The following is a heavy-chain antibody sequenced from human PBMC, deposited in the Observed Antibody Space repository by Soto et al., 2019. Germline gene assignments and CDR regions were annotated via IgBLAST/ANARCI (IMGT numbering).Heavy chain of an antibody. CDR1: GYTFTGYY. Sequence: ASVKFSCKASGYTFTGYYMHWVRQAPGQGLEWMGWINPNSGGTNYAQKFQGWVTMTRDTSISTAYMELSRLRSDDTAVYYCARALGGYDILTGYYDAFDIWGQGTMVTVSS. CDR3: ARALGGYDILTGYYDAFDI. V-gene: IGHV1-2*04. CDR2: INPNSGGT. D-gene: IGHD3-9*01. J-gene: IGHJ3*02.